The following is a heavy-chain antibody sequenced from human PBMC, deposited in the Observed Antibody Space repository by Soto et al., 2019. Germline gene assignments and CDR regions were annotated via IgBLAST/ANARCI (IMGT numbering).Heavy chain of an antibody. J-gene: IGHJ5*02. V-gene: IGHV3-30-3*01. Sequence: PGGSLRLSCAASGFTFSSYAMHWVRQAPGKGLEWVAVISYDGSNKYYADSVKGRFTISRDNSKNTLYLQMNSLRAEDTAVYYCARDRSAPAALRAWFDPWSQGTLVTVSS. D-gene: IGHD2-2*01. CDR1: GFTFSSYA. CDR3: ARDRSAPAALRAWFDP. CDR2: ISYDGSNK.